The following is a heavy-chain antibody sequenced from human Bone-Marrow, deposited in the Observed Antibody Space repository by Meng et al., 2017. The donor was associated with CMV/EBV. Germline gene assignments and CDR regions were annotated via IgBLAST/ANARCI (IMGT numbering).Heavy chain of an antibody. CDR2: ISYTGNT. J-gene: IGHJ4*02. Sequence: SGYSINSHTYYWNWLRQHPVKGLEWIGYISYTGNTYYNPSLKSRVTISLDASKSQFSLRLTSMAAADTAVYYCAREGNYGPYYFDSWGQGILVTVSS. CDR1: GYSINSHTYY. V-gene: IGHV4-31*02. D-gene: IGHD3-10*01. CDR3: AREGNYGPYYFDS.